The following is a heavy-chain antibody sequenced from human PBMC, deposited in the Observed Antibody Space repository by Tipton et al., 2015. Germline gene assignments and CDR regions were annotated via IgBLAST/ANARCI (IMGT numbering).Heavy chain of an antibody. CDR2: IYHNGAT. V-gene: IGHV4-30-2*01. J-gene: IGHJ2*01. CDR3: ARGRGRLLYFYSDL. Sequence: TLSLTCAVSGGSFTSGGYSWSWIRQPPGKGLEWIGYIYHNGATHYNLSLKSRVTISIDRSKNHFSLNLSSVTAADTAVYYCARGRGRLLYFYSDLWGRGTLVTVSS. D-gene: IGHD3-16*02. CDR1: GGSFTSGGYS.